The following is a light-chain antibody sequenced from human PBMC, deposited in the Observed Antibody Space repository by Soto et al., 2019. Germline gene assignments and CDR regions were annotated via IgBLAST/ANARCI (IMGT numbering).Light chain of an antibody. CDR2: GAS. Sequence: EIVMTQSPATLSVSPGEGATLSCRASQSVHSSLAWYQQKPGQPPRLLIYGASTRATGIPARFSGSGSGTEFTLTISSLQSEDFAVYYCQQYDKWPPLTFGGGTKVEIE. CDR1: QSVHSS. V-gene: IGKV3-15*01. J-gene: IGKJ4*01. CDR3: QQYDKWPPLT.